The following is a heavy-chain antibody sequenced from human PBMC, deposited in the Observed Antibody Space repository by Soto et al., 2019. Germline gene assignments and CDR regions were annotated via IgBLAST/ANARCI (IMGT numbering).Heavy chain of an antibody. Sequence: QEQLVQSGAEVKKPGASVKVSCKSSGYTFICYYMHWARQAPGQGLERMGWINPNSGGTNYAQKFQGRVSMTRNTSISTAYMELSRLRADDTAVYYCARDYGGATLDYFDYWGQGTLVTVSS. V-gene: IGHV1-2*02. J-gene: IGHJ4*02. CDR1: GYTFICYY. CDR2: INPNSGGT. CDR3: ARDYGGATLDYFDY. D-gene: IGHD1-26*01.